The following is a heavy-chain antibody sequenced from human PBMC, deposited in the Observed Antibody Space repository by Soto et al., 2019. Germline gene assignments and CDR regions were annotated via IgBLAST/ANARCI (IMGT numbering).Heavy chain of an antibody. CDR2: VYYSGTT. J-gene: IGHJ4*02. CDR1: GGSVSDKTYY. V-gene: IGHV4-61*01. D-gene: IGHD4-17*01. CDR3: ARTTAVPNTLRSRYFFDY. Sequence: SETLSLTCSVSGGSVSDKTYYWSRIRQPPGKRLEWIGYVYYSGTTNYNPSLKSRVTISVDLSKNRFSLRLSSVTTADTALYYCARTTAVPNTLRSRYFFDYWGQGTLVTVSS.